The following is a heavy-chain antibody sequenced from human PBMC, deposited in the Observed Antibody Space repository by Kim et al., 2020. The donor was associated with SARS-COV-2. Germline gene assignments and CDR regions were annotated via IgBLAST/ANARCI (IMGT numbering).Heavy chain of an antibody. CDR1: GYSFTSYW. V-gene: IGHV5-51*01. Sequence: GESLKISCKGSGYSFTSYWIGWVRQMPGKGLEWMGIIYPGDSDTRYSPSFQGQVTISADKSISTAYLQWSSLKASDTAMYYCARRGIAVAMNDAFDIWGQGTMVTVSS. J-gene: IGHJ3*02. CDR3: ARRGIAVAMNDAFDI. CDR2: IYPGDSDT. D-gene: IGHD6-19*01.